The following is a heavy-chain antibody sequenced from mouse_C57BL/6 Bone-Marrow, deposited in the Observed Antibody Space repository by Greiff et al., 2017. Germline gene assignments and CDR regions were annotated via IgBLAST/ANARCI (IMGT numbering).Heavy chain of an antibody. Sequence: VQGVESGPGLVAPSQSLSITCTVSGFSLTSYGVHWVRQPPGKGLEWLVVIWSDGSTTYNSALKSRLSISKDNSKSQVFLKMNSLQTDDTAMYYCARHGVTGTGAMDYWGQGTSVTVSS. CDR1: GFSLTSYG. D-gene: IGHD4-1*01. V-gene: IGHV2-6-1*01. J-gene: IGHJ4*01. CDR2: IWSDGST. CDR3: ARHGVTGTGAMDY.